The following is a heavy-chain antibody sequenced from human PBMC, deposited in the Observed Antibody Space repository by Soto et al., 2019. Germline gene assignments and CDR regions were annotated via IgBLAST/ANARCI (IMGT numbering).Heavy chain of an antibody. CDR2: IYYSETT. CDR1: GASVTSAFDY. V-gene: IGHV4-61*03. CDR3: ARTGGSYWDFDI. J-gene: IGHJ4*02. Sequence: SETLSLTCTVSGASVTSAFDYWSWIRQPPGKGLEWIGHIYYSETTNYNPTLKGRVSISVDMSKNHFSLKMNSTTAADTAMYYCARTGGSYWDFDIWGQGALGTVSS. D-gene: IGHD1-26*01.